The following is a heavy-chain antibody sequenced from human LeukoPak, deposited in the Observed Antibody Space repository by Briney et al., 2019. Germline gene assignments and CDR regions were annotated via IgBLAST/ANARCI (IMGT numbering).Heavy chain of an antibody. D-gene: IGHD3-10*01. V-gene: IGHV4-31*03. CDR2: IYYSGST. CDR1: GGSISSGGYY. J-gene: IGHJ6*02. CDR3: ARTGGTAGSLDV. Sequence: SETLSLTCTVSGGSISSGGYYWSWIRQHPGKGLEWIGYIYYSGSTYYNPSLKSRVTISVDTSKNQFSLKLSSVTAADTAVYYCARTGGTAGSLDVWGQGTTVTVSS.